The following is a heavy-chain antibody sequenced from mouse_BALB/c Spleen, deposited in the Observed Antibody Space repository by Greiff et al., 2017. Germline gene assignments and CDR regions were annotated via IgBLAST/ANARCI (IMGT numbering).Heavy chain of an antibody. CDR2: ISSGGGST. CDR3: ARQGLLYAMDY. J-gene: IGHJ4*01. Sequence: DVQLVESGGGLVKPGGSLKLSCAASGFAFSSYDMSWVRQTPEKRLEWVAYISSGGGSTYYPDTVKGRFTISRDNAKNTLYLQMSSLKSEDTAMYYCARQGLLYAMDYWGQGTSVTVSS. V-gene: IGHV5-12-1*01. D-gene: IGHD2-3*01. CDR1: GFAFSSYD.